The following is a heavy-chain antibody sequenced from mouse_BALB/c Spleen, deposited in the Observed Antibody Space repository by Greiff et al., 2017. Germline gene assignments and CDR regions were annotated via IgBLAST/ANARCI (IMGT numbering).Heavy chain of an antibody. CDR3: ARQGISYGSSYWYFDV. V-gene: IGHV5-4*02. Sequence: EVQVVESGGGLVKPGGSLKLSCAASGFTFSDYYMYWVRQTPEKRLEWVATISDGGSYTYYPDSVKGRFTISRDNAKNNLYLQMSSLKSEDTAMYYCARQGISYGSSYWYFDVWGAGTTVTVSS. CDR1: GFTFSDYY. D-gene: IGHD1-1*01. CDR2: ISDGGSYT. J-gene: IGHJ1*01.